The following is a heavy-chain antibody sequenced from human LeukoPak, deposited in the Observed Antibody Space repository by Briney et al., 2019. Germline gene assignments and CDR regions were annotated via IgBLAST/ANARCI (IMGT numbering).Heavy chain of an antibody. CDR1: GFTFDDYA. J-gene: IGHJ4*02. V-gene: IGHV3-9*01. CDR2: ISWNSGSI. CDR3: ARIGGYSYGYNY. D-gene: IGHD5-18*01. Sequence: GGSLRLSCAASGFTFDDYAMHWVRQAPGKGLEWVSGISWNSGSIGYADSVKGRFTISRDNAKNSLYLQMNSLRAEDTAVYYCARIGGYSYGYNYWGQGTLVTVSS.